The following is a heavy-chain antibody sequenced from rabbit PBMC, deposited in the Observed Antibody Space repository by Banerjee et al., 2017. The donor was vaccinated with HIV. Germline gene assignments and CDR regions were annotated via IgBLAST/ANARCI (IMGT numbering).Heavy chain of an antibody. V-gene: IGHV1S47*01. CDR1: AFDFSSGG. CDR3: VRGASSSGYYNL. CDR2: IDPVFGST. D-gene: IGHD1-1*01. Sequence: QEQLVESGGGLVQPGGSLKLSCKASAFDFSSGGVSWVRQAPGKGLEWIGYIDPVFGSTYYASWVNGRFTISSHNAQNTLYLQVSSLTAADTATYFCVRGASSSGYYNLWGPGTLVTVS. J-gene: IGHJ4*01.